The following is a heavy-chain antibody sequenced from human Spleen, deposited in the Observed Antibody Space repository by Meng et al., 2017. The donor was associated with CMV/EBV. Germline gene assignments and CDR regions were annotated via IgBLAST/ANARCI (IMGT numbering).Heavy chain of an antibody. Sequence: GESLKISCAASGFTFSSYSMNWVRQAPGKGLEWVSSISGSSSHIYYADSVKGRFTISRNNAKNSLYLQMNSLRAEDTAVYYCARDLEITVFGVVQSNNYGMDVWGQGTTVTVSS. J-gene: IGHJ6*02. CDR2: ISGSSSHI. V-gene: IGHV3-21*01. CDR3: ARDLEITVFGVVQSNNYGMDV. D-gene: IGHD3-3*01. CDR1: GFTFSSYS.